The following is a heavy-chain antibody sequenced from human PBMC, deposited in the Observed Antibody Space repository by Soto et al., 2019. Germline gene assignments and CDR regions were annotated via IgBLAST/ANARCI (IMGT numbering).Heavy chain of an antibody. V-gene: IGHV4-39*01. J-gene: IGHJ5*02. CDR3: SRRYHWNDNSFDP. Sequence: SETLSLTCTVSGASISVHSYYWTWMRPPPGKGLEWIGSSYYSGTTYFNPSLKSRATISVDKSKNQFSLRLTSVVAADKAIYYCSRRYHWNDNSFDPWGPGALVTVSS. CDR1: GASISVHSYY. D-gene: IGHD1-1*01. CDR2: SYYSGTT.